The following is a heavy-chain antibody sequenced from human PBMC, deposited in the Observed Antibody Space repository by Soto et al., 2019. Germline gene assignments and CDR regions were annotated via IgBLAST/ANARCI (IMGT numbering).Heavy chain of an antibody. J-gene: IGHJ6*02. D-gene: IGHD2-8*01. V-gene: IGHV3-21*01. CDR3: ASTGYCTNGVCYSNYYYYGMDV. Sequence: GGSLRLSCAASGFTFSSYSMNWVRQAPGKGLEWVSSISSSSSYIYYADSVKGRFTISRDNAKNSLYLQMNSLRAEDTAVYYCASTGYCTNGVCYSNYYYYGMDVWGQGTTVTVSS. CDR2: ISSSSSYI. CDR1: GFTFSSYS.